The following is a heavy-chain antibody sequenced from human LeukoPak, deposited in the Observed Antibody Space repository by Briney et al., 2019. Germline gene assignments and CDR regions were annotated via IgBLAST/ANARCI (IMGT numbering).Heavy chain of an antibody. CDR3: AREGAAMVPFDY. Sequence: GGSLRLSCAASGFTFNNYWMSWVRQAPGKGLEWVANINQDGSEKYYVDSLKGRFTISRDNAKNSLYLQMNSLRAEDTAVFYCAREGAAMVPFDYWGQGTLVAVSS. CDR2: INQDGSEK. V-gene: IGHV3-7*01. CDR1: GFTFNNYW. J-gene: IGHJ4*02. D-gene: IGHD5-18*01.